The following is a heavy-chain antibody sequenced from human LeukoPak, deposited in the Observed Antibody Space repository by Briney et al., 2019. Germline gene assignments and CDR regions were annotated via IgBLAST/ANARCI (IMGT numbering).Heavy chain of an antibody. Sequence: ASVKVSCKASGGNFRNYGLHWVRQAPGQGLEWMGGMLPIFGTANYAQKFQGRVTITADESSNTASLDLSSLTSEDTAVYYCATDPNPYSSTSGYFDFWGQGTLVTVSS. CDR3: ATDPNPYSSTSGYFDF. D-gene: IGHD6-13*01. CDR2: MLPIFGTA. J-gene: IGHJ4*02. V-gene: IGHV1-69*13. CDR1: GGNFRNYG.